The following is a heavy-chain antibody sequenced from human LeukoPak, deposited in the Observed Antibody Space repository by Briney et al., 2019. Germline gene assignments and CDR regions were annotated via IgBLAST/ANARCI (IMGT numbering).Heavy chain of an antibody. CDR3: AKSGDGYRFDY. CDR1: GFTFSSDG. J-gene: IGHJ4*02. D-gene: IGHD5-24*01. V-gene: IGHV3-30*02. Sequence: PGGSLRLSCAASGFTFSSDGMHWARHAPGKGLEWVAFIRHDGSKKYYAGSVKGRFTTSRDNSKNTLDLQMNSLRPEDTAVYYCAKSGDGYRFDYWGQGTLVTVSS. CDR2: IRHDGSKK.